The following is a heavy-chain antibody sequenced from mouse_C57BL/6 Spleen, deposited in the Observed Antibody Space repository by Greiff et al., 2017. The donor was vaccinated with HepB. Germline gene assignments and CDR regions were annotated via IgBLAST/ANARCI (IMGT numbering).Heavy chain of an antibody. CDR2: IYPGDGDT. J-gene: IGHJ2*01. CDR3: ATHITTVPYFDY. V-gene: IGHV1-82*01. D-gene: IGHD1-1*01. Sequence: LQESGPELVKPGASVKISCKASGYAFSSSWMNWVKQRPGKGLEWIGRIYPGDGDTNYNGKFKGKATLTADKSSSTAYMQLSSLTSEDSAVYFCATHITTVPYFDYWGQGTTLTVSS. CDR1: GYAFSSSW.